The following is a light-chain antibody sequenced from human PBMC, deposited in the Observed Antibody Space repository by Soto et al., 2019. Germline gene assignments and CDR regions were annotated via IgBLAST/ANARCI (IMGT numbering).Light chain of an antibody. J-gene: IGLJ1*01. V-gene: IGLV2-8*01. CDR2: EVT. Sequence: QSVLPQPPSASGSPGQSVTISCTGTSSDVGGYNFVSWYQHFPGKAPKLIIYEVTKRPSGVPDRFSGSKSGNTASLTVSGLQTDDEADYYCSSYGGSNNFVFGTGTKVTVL. CDR1: SSDVGGYNF. CDR3: SSYGGSNNFV.